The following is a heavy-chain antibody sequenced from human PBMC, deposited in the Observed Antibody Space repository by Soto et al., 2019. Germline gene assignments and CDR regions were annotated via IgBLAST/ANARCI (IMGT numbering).Heavy chain of an antibody. J-gene: IGHJ4*02. CDR2: ISWNGGRI. CDR3: AKIGSNYLYYFDY. CDR1: GFTFEDFA. V-gene: IGHV3-9*01. Sequence: SLSLSCAAAGFTFEDFAMNWVRQAPGKGPDWVSRISWNGGRIDYADSVKGRFTISRDNAKNALYLQMNSLRPEDTALYYFAKIGSNYLYYFDYWGQGNLVTVSS. D-gene: IGHD4-4*01.